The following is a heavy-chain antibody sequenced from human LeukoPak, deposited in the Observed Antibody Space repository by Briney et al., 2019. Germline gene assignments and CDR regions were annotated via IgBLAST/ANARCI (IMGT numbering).Heavy chain of an antibody. CDR2: IKQDGSEK. J-gene: IGHJ3*02. CDR3: ARQDGSYSGHAFDI. V-gene: IGHV3-7*01. CDR1: GFTFSSYW. Sequence: GGSLRLSCAVSGFTFSSYWMSWVRQAPGKGLEWVANIKQDGSEKYYVDSVKGRFTISRDNAKNSLYLQMNSLRAEDTAVYYCARQDGSYSGHAFDIWGQGTMVTVSS. D-gene: IGHD1-26*01.